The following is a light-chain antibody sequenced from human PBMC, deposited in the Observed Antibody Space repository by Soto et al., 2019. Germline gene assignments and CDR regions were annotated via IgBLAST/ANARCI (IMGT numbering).Light chain of an antibody. Sequence: QSALTQPPSASGSPGQSVTISCTGTSSDVGGYDYVSWYRQHPGKAPKLMIYEVNKRPSGVPDRFSGSKSGNTASLTVSGLQADDEADYCCSSYAGSVAVLFGGGTKVTVL. CDR1: SSDVGGYDY. V-gene: IGLV2-8*01. CDR3: SSYAGSVAVL. CDR2: EVN. J-gene: IGLJ2*01.